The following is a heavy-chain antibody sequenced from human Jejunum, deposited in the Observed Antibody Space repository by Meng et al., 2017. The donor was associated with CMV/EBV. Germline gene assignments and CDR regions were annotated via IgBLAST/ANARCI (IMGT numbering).Heavy chain of an antibody. D-gene: IGHD2-2*01. CDR2: INSSGYTI. J-gene: IGHJ6*02. CDR1: FSGYY. Sequence: FSGYYMTWIRQAPGKGLEWISYINSSGYTIFYAGSVRSRFTISKNNAKSSLYLQMSSLRAEDTAVYYCTSLIVVPTDFYDYSLDVWGQGTTVTVSS. CDR3: TSLIVVPTDFYDYSLDV. V-gene: IGHV3-11*01.